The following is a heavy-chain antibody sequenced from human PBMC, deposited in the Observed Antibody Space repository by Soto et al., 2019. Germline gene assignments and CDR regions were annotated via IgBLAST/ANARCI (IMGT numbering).Heavy chain of an antibody. D-gene: IGHD6-19*01. CDR3: AKVGSGWTGGTDY. CDR2: IYYSGST. CDR1: GGSITSYY. Sequence: QVQLQESGPGLVKPSETLSLTCTVSGGSITSYYWSWIRQPPGKGLEWIGHIYYSGSTNYNPSLTTRAPISVDTSKNQFSLRLSSVTAADTAMYYCAKVGSGWTGGTDYWGQGTLVTVSS. V-gene: IGHV4-59*01. J-gene: IGHJ4*02.